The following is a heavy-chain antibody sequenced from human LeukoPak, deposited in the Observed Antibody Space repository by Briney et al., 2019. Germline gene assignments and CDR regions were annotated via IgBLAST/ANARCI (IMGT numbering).Heavy chain of an antibody. CDR3: AKDPDDYDDYSGFDY. V-gene: IGHV3-23*01. CDR2: ISGSGGST. CDR1: GFTFSSYA. D-gene: IGHD4-17*01. Sequence: GGSLRLSCAASGFTFSSYAMSWVRQAPGKGLEWVSAISGSGGSTYYADSVKGRFTISRDNSKNTLYLQMNSLRAEDTAVYYCAKDPDDYDDYSGFDYWGQGTLVTVSS. J-gene: IGHJ4*02.